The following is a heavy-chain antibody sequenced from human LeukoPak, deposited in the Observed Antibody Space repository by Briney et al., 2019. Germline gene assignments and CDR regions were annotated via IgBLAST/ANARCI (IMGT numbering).Heavy chain of an antibody. CDR2: IRYDGSNK. CDR3: ARSSRSPY. D-gene: IGHD6-19*01. Sequence: GGSLRLSCAASGFTFSSYAMSWVRQAPGKGLEWVAFIRYDGSNKYYADSVKGRFTISRDNAKNSLYLQMNSLRAEDTAVYYCARSSRSPYWGQGTLVTVSS. J-gene: IGHJ4*02. V-gene: IGHV3-30*02. CDR1: GFTFSSYA.